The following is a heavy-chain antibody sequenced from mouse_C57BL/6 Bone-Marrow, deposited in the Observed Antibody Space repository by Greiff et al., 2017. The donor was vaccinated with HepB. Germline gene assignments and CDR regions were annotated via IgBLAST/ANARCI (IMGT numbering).Heavy chain of an antibody. CDR2: IDPSDSYT. J-gene: IGHJ4*01. CDR1: GYTFTSYW. Sequence: QVQLQQPGAELVRPGTSVKLSCKASGYTFTSYWMHWVKQRPGQGLEWIGVIDPSDSYTNYNQKFKGKATLTVDTSSSTDYMQLSSLTSEDSAVYYCARDTTVVAPMDYWGKGTSVTVSS. V-gene: IGHV1-59*01. CDR3: ARDTTVVAPMDY. D-gene: IGHD1-1*01.